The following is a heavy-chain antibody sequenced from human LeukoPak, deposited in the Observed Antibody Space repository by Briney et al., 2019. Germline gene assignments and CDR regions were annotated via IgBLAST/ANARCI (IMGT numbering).Heavy chain of an antibody. CDR3: ARGIAVAGTSFDY. CDR2: TYYRSKWYN. J-gene: IGHJ4*02. D-gene: IGHD6-19*01. V-gene: IGHV6-1*01. Sequence: SQTLSLTCDISGHSVSSSSVAWDWIRQSPSRGLEWLGRTYYRSKWYNDYAVSVKSRITIDPDTSKNQFSLQLNSVTPEDTAVYYCARGIAVAGTSFDYWGQGTLVTVSS. CDR1: GHSVSSSSVA.